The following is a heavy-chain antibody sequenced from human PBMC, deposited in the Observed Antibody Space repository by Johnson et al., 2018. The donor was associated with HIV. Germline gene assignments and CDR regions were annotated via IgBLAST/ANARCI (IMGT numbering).Heavy chain of an antibody. CDR3: ARGSKWELLGAFDI. V-gene: IGHV3-53*01. CDR2: IYSGGST. D-gene: IGHD1-26*01. CDR1: GFTVSSNY. J-gene: IGHJ3*02. Sequence: VKLVESGGGLIQPGGSLRLSCAASGFTVSSNYMSWVRQAPGKGLEWVSVIYSGGSTYYADSVKGRFSISRDNSKITLYLQMSNLRVEDTAVYYCARGSKWELLGAFDICGQGTMVTISS.